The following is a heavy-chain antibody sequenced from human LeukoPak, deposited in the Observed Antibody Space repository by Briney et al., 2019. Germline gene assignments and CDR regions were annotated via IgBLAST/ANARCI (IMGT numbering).Heavy chain of an antibody. CDR1: GFTFSTFG. D-gene: IGHD5-18*01. CDR2: IQSDGSKQ. V-gene: IGHV3-33*01. Sequence: QSGGSPRLSCATAGFTFSTFGIHWVRQTPGKGLEWAAAIQSDGSKQYYGDSVKGRFTISRDSSKNTVYLQMNSLRDEDTAVYYCARDVDTSSHSSQLDPWGQGTLVTVSS. CDR3: ARDVDTSSHSSQLDP. J-gene: IGHJ5*02.